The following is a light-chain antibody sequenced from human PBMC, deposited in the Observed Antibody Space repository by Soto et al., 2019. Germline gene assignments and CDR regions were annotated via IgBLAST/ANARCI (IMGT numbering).Light chain of an antibody. CDR3: QQYVSSPWT. CDR2: GAS. J-gene: IGKJ1*01. V-gene: IGKV3-20*01. Sequence: EVVLTQSPGTLSLSPGERATLSCRASQSVTSNYLAWYQQKPGQAPRLLIYGASSRATGIPDTFSGSGSGTDFTLTISRLEPEDFAVYYCQQYVSSPWTFGQGTKVDI. CDR1: QSVTSNY.